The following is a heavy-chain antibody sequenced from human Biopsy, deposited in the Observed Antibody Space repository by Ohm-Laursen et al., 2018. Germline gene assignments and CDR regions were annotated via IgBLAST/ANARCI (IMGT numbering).Heavy chain of an antibody. CDR1: GFTFNSHD. CDR2: ITGSSSTI. J-gene: IGHJ6*02. Sequence: SLRLSCAASGFTFNSHDMNWVRQAPGKGLEWISYITGSSSTIYYADSVKGRFTISRDNAKNSLYLQRNSLRAEDTAVYYCTRLAYYYYYGMDVWGQGTTVTVSS. D-gene: IGHD2-21*01. V-gene: IGHV3-48*03. CDR3: TRLAYYYYYGMDV.